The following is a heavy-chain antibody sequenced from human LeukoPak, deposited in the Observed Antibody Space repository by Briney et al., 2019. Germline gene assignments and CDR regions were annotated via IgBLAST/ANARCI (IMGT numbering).Heavy chain of an antibody. CDR3: ARAYCSGGSCYRCFDY. D-gene: IGHD2-15*01. CDR1: GFTFSDYY. CDR2: ISSSGGTI. V-gene: IGHV3-11*01. Sequence: KPGGSLRLSCAASGFTFSDYYMSWIRQAPGKGLEWVSYISSSGGTIYYADSVKGRFTISRDNAKNSLYLQMNSLRAEDTAVYYCARAYCSGGSCYRCFDYWGQGTLVTVSS. J-gene: IGHJ4*02.